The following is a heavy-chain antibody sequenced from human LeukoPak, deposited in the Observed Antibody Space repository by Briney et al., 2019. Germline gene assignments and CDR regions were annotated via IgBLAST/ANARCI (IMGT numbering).Heavy chain of an antibody. V-gene: IGHV1-24*01. CDR1: GYTLTELS. CDR2: FDPEDGET. CDR3: ATITMGGSGYDY. J-gene: IGHJ4*02. D-gene: IGHD3-10*01. Sequence: ASVKVSCKVSGYTLTELSMHWVRQAPGKGLEWMGGFDPEDGETIYAQKFQGRVTMPEDTSTDTAYMELSSLRSEDTAVYYCATITMGGSGYDYWGQGTLVTVSS.